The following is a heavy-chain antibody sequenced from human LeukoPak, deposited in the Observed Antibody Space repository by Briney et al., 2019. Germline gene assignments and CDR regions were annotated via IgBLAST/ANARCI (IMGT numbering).Heavy chain of an antibody. CDR1: GGSISSYY. CDR2: IYYSGST. D-gene: IGHD4-23*01. J-gene: IGHJ4*02. V-gene: IGHV4-59*12. CDR3: ARAVHRAYGGTHFDY. Sequence: SETLSLTCTVSGGSISSYYWSWVRQPPGKGLEWVGSIYYSGSTNYNTSLRSRVTISVATTKNQFSLQLNSVTPEDTAVYYCARAVHRAYGGTHFDYWGQGPLVTVSS.